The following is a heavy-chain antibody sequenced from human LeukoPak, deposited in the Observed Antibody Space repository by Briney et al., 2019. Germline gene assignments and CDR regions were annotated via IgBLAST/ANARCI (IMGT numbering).Heavy chain of an antibody. V-gene: IGHV3-30-3*01. CDR3: ARDLYSSGWALDY. D-gene: IGHD6-19*01. J-gene: IGHJ4*02. CDR2: IYYDGGNK. CDR1: GFTFSTSA. Sequence: GSLRLSCVASGFTFSTSAMHWVRQAPGKGLEWVAVIYYDGGNKYYADSVKGRFTISRDNSNNALSLQMNSLRAGDTAVYYCARDLYSSGWALDYWGPGTLVTVSS.